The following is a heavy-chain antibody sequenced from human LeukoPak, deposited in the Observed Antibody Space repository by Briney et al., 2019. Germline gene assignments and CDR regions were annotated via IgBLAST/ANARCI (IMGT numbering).Heavy chain of an antibody. CDR2: IYYSGST. CDR3: ARLKGSGSYLYFDY. J-gene: IGHJ4*02. D-gene: IGHD3-10*01. V-gene: IGHV4-59*01. Sequence: PSETLSLTCTVSGGSISSYYWSWIRQPPEKGLEWIGYIYYSGSTNYNPSLKSRVTISVDTSKNQFSLKLSSVTAADTAVYYCARLKGSGSYLYFDYWGQGTLVTVSS. CDR1: GGSISSYY.